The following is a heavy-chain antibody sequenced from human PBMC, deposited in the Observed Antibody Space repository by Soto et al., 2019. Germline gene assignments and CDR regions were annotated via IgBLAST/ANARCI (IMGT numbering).Heavy chain of an antibody. CDR2: ISAYNGNT. Sequence: QVQLVQSGAEVKKPGASVKVSCKASGYTFTSYGISWVRQAPGQGLEWMGRISAYNGNTNYAQKLQGRVTMTTDTSTSTAYMELRSLRSDDTAVYYCARESIGRGSYSLYYFDYWGQGTLVTVSS. D-gene: IGHD1-26*01. J-gene: IGHJ4*02. CDR1: GYTFTSYG. V-gene: IGHV1-18*01. CDR3: ARESIGRGSYSLYYFDY.